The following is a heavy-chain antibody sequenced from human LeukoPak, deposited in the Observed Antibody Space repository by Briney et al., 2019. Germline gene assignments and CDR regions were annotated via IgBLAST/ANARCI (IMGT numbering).Heavy chain of an antibody. J-gene: IGHJ4*02. D-gene: IGHD5-18*01. CDR2: IFYSGTT. CDR1: GGSISSGGYS. CDR3: ARDGAYSYGLFDY. Sequence: SETLSLTCAVSGGSISSGGYSWRWIRQPPGKGLEWIGSIFYSGTTYYNPSLKSRVTISVDTSKNQFSLKVSSVTAADTAVYYCARDGAYSYGLFDYWGQGTLVTVSS. V-gene: IGHV4-39*07.